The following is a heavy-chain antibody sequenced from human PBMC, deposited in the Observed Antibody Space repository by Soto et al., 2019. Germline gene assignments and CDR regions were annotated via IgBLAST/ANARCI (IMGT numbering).Heavy chain of an antibody. CDR1: GFTFSSYS. D-gene: IGHD4-17*01. CDR2: ISGSGGST. V-gene: IGHV3-23*01. Sequence: GGSLRLSCAASGFTFSSYSMSWVRQAPGKGLEWVSAISGSGGSTYYADSVKGRFTISRDNSKNTLYLQMNSLRAEDTAVYYCAKALYGDYGYYYMDVWGKGTTVTVSS. J-gene: IGHJ6*03. CDR3: AKALYGDYGYYYMDV.